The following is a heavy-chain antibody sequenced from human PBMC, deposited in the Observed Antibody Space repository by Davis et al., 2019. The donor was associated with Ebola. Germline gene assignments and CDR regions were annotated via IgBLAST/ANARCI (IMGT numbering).Heavy chain of an antibody. CDR1: GYTFTYRY. CDR3: ARDEGGYSGFDLGY. D-gene: IGHD5-12*01. J-gene: IGHJ4*02. CDR2: ITPFNGNT. V-gene: IGHV1-45*02. Sequence: SVKVSCKASGYTFTYRYLHWVRQAPGQALEWMGWITPFNGNTNYAQKFQDRVTITRDRSMSTAYMELSSLRSEDTALYYCARDEGGYSGFDLGYWGQGTLVTVSS.